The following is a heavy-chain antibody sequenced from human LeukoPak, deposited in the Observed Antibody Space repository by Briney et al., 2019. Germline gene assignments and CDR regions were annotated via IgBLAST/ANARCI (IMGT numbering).Heavy chain of an antibody. CDR1: GGSISSSGYY. CDR2: IYYSGST. CDR3: ARHEYSGSYYGLSWFDP. D-gene: IGHD1-26*01. V-gene: IGHV4-39*01. Sequence: SETLSLTCTVSGGSISSSGYYWGWIRQPPGKGLEWIASIYYSGSTYYNPSLKSRVTISVDTSKNQLSLKPSSLTAADTAVYYCARHEYSGSYYGLSWFDPWGQGTLVTVSS. J-gene: IGHJ5*02.